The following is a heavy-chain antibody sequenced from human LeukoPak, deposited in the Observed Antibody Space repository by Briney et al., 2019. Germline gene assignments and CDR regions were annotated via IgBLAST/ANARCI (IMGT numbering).Heavy chain of an antibody. J-gene: IGHJ4*02. CDR3: TTGYYYDSSGYYY. Sequence: GGSLRLSCAASGFTFSNAWMSWVRQAPGKGLEWVGHIKSKTDGGTTDYAAPVKDRFTISRDDSKNTLYLQMISLKTEDTAVYYCTTGYYYDSSGYYYWGQGTLVTVSS. CDR2: IKSKTDGGTT. CDR1: GFTFSNAW. V-gene: IGHV3-15*01. D-gene: IGHD3-22*01.